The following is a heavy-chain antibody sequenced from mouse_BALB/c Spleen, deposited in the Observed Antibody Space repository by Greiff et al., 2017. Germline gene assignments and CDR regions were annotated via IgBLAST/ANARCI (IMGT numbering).Heavy chain of an antibody. CDR3: ARRWDGNYWFAY. V-gene: IGHV5-9-3*01. D-gene: IGHD2-1*01. Sequence: EVKLVESGGGLVKPGGSLKLSCAASGFTFSSYAMSWVRQTPEKRLEWVATISSGGSYTYYPDSVKGRFTISRDNAKNTLYLQMSSLRSEDTAMYYCARRWDGNYWFAYWGQGTLVTVSA. J-gene: IGHJ3*01. CDR2: ISSGGSYT. CDR1: GFTFSSYA.